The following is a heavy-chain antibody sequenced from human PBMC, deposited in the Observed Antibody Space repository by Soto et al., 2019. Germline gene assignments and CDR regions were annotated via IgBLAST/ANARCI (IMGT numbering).Heavy chain of an antibody. CDR2: ISYDGSNK. V-gene: IGHV3-30*04. J-gene: IGHJ6*02. CDR3: ASDQAMVGGKHLYYYFAMDF. CDR1: GFTFSSYA. Sequence: GGSLRLSCAASGFTFSSYAMHWVRQAPGKGLEWVAVISYDGSNKYYADSVKGRFTISRDNSKNTLYLQMNSLRAEDTAAYYCASDQAMVGGKHLYYYFAMDFWGQGTTVTVSS. D-gene: IGHD5-18*01.